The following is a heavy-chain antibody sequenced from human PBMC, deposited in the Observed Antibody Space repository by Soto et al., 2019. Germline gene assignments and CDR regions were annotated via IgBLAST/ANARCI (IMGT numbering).Heavy chain of an antibody. J-gene: IGHJ4*02. V-gene: IGHV1-24*01. D-gene: IGHD3-22*01. CDR3: ATGMNYYYDSSGTFDY. CDR1: GYTLTELS. CDR2: FDPEDGET. Sequence: ASVKVSCKVSGYTLTELSMHWVRQAPGKGLEWMGGFDPEDGETIYAQKFQGRVTMTEDTSTDTAYMELSSLRSEDTAVYYCATGMNYYYDSSGTFDYWAREPWSPSPQ.